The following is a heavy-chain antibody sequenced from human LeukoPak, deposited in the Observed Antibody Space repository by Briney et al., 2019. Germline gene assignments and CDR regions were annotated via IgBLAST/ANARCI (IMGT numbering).Heavy chain of an antibody. CDR1: GYTFTSYG. J-gene: IGHJ6*03. CDR3: ARDLFGFLEWLNYMDV. Sequence: GASVKVSCKASGYTFTSYGISWVRQAPGQGLEWMGWISAYNGNTNYAQKLQGRVTMTTDTSTSTAYMELRSLRSDDTAVYYCARDLFGFLEWLNYMDVWGKGITVTVSS. V-gene: IGHV1-18*01. D-gene: IGHD3-3*01. CDR2: ISAYNGNT.